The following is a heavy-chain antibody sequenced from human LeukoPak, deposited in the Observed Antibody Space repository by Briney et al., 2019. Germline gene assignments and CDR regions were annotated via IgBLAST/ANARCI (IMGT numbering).Heavy chain of an antibody. CDR2: ISDTGGST. CDR3: AKGGGSQFDY. V-gene: IGHV3-23*01. J-gene: IGHJ4*02. Sequence: GGSLRVSCAASGFTFSNYAMSWVRRAPGKGLEWVSSISDTGGSTYYADSLKGRFTISRDNSKNTVSLQMNSLRAEDTAIYYCAKGGGSQFDYWGQGTLVTVSS. CDR1: GFTFSNYA. D-gene: IGHD1-26*01.